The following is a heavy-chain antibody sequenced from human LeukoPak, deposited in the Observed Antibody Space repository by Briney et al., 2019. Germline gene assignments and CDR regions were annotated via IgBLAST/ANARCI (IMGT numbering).Heavy chain of an antibody. D-gene: IGHD4-17*01. Sequence: EASVKVSCKASGYTFTGYYMHWVRQAPGQGLEWMGWINPNSGGTNYAQKFQGRVTMTRDTSISTVYMELSSLRSEDTAVYYCASTVTTGTGRAYYFHYWGQGTLVTVSS. CDR3: ASTVTTGTGRAYYFHY. CDR1: GYTFTGYY. CDR2: INPNSGGT. V-gene: IGHV1-2*02. J-gene: IGHJ4*02.